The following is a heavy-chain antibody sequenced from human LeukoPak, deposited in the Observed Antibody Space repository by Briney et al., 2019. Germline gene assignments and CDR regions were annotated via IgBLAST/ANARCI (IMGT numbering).Heavy chain of an antibody. D-gene: IGHD2-15*01. Sequence: PSETLSLTCTVSGVSISSTNSYWGWIRQSPRTGLEWIGNIYSSGSTYYSPSLKSRVTISIDTSENQFSLKLTSVTAADTALYYCARKREGPATGIDYWGQGTLVTVSS. J-gene: IGHJ4*02. V-gene: IGHV4-39*07. CDR3: ARKREGPATGIDY. CDR1: GVSISSTNSY. CDR2: IYSSGST.